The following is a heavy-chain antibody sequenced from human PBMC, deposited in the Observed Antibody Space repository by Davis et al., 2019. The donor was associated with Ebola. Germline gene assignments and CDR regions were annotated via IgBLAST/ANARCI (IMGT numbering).Heavy chain of an antibody. D-gene: IGHD6-13*01. CDR3: ARQQQLVLGYYYYYYMDV. V-gene: IGHV5-51*01. CDR2: IYPGDSDT. Sequence: GESLKISCKGSGYSFTSYWIGCVRQMPGKGLEWMGNIYPGDSDTRYSPSFQGQVTISADKSISTAYLQWSSLKASDTAMYYCARQQQLVLGYYYYYYMDVWGKGTTVTVSS. CDR1: GYSFTSYW. J-gene: IGHJ6*03.